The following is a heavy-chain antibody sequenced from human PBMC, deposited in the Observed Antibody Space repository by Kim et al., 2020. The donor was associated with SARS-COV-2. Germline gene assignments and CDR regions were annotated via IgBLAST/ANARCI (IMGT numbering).Heavy chain of an antibody. CDR3: ARPVVYATHYWYFDL. D-gene: IGHD2-8*02. CDR2: IDPSDSYT. Sequence: GESLKISCKGSGYSFTSYWISWVRQMPGKGLEWMGRIDPSDSYTNYSPSFQGHVTISADKSISTAYLQWSSLKASDTAMYYCARPVVYATHYWYFDLWGRGTLVTVSS. CDR1: GYSFTSYW. V-gene: IGHV5-10-1*01. J-gene: IGHJ2*01.